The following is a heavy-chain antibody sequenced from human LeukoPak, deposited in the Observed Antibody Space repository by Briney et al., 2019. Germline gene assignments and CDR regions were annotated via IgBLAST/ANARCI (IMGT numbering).Heavy chain of an antibody. D-gene: IGHD2/OR15-2a*01. CDR2: ISSSGTAAI. Sequence: GGSLRLSCAASRFTFSNYEMHWVRQAPGKGLEWLSYISSSGTAAIYNADSVKGRFTISRDNAKNSLYLQMNSLRDDDTAVYYCARDRLYAFDIWGQGTMVTVSS. J-gene: IGHJ3*02. CDR3: ARDRLYAFDI. V-gene: IGHV3-48*03. CDR1: RFTFSNYE.